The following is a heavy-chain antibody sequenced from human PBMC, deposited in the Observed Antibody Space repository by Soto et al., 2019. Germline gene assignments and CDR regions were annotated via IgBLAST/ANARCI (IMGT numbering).Heavy chain of an antibody. CDR3: AKSPPGVGATYFDY. V-gene: IGHV3-30*18. CDR1: GFTFSSYG. CDR2: ISYDGSNK. J-gene: IGHJ4*02. Sequence: GGSLRLSCAASGFTFSSYGMHWVRQAPGKGLEWVAVISYDGSNKYYADSVKGRFTISRDNSKNTLYLQMNSLRAEDTAVYYCAKSPPGVGATYFDYWGQGTLVTVSS. D-gene: IGHD1-26*01.